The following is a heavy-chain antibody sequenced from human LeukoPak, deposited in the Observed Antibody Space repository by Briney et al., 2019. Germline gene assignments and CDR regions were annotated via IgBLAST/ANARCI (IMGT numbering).Heavy chain of an antibody. CDR1: GFTFSSYG. Sequence: PGGSLRLSCAASGFTFSSYGMHWVRQAPGKGLEWVAFIWYDGSNKYYADSVKGRFTISRDNSKNTLYLQMNTLRAEDTAVYYCAKDHRSGSYGLIDYWGQGTLVTVSS. CDR3: AKDHRSGSYGLIDY. D-gene: IGHD5-18*01. CDR2: IWYDGSNK. V-gene: IGHV3-30*02. J-gene: IGHJ4*02.